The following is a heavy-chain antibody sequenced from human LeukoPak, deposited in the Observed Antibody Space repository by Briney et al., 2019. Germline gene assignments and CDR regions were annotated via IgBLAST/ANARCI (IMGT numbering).Heavy chain of an antibody. CDR2: ISGSGGST. V-gene: IGHV3-23*01. CDR1: GFTFSSYT. CDR3: AKDLRRGVPAGWFDP. Sequence: HPGGSLRLSCAASGFTFSSYTMNWVRQAPGKGLEWVSAISGSGGSTYYADSVKGRFTISRDNSKNTLYLQMNSLRAEDTAVYYCAKDLRRGVPAGWFDPWGQGTLVTVSS. D-gene: IGHD3-10*01. J-gene: IGHJ5*02.